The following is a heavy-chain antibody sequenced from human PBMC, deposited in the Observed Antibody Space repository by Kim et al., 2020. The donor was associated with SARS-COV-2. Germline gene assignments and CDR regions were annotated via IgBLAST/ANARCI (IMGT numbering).Heavy chain of an antibody. CDR3: ARAPSTDYSNGPIDY. J-gene: IGHJ4*02. D-gene: IGHD4-4*01. CDR1: GFTFSSYA. Sequence: GGSLRLSCAASGFTFSSYAMHWVRQAPGKGLEWVAVISYDGSNKYYADSVKGRFTISRDNSKNTLYLQMNSLRAEDTAVYYCARAPSTDYSNGPIDYWGQGTLVTVSS. V-gene: IGHV3-30-3*01. CDR2: ISYDGSNK.